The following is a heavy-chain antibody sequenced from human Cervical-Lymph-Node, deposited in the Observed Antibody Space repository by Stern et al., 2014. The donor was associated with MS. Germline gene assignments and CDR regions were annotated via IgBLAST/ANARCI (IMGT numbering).Heavy chain of an antibody. J-gene: IGHJ4*02. V-gene: IGHV1-69*01. CDR1: GGTFNTNV. D-gene: IGHD6-6*01. CDR3: ARAAYSTSSYNY. Sequence: VQLVQSEAEVKKPGSSVKVSCKASGGTFNTNVISWVRQAPGQGLEWMGGIIPIFGTALYAQKFQGRVTITANESTRAASMELRSLRSEDTAFYYCARAAYSTSSYNYWGQGTLVIVSS. CDR2: IIPIFGTA.